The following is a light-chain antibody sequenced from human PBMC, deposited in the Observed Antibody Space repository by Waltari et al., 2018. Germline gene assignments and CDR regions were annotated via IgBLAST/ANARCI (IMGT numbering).Light chain of an antibody. J-gene: IGKJ1*01. V-gene: IGKV4-1*01. CDR2: WAS. CDR1: QSVLFSSNSNNY. Sequence: DIVMTQSPDSLAVSLGERATINCKSSQSVLFSSNSNNYLAWYQQKSGQPPKLLIYWASTRESGVPDRFSGSGSWTHFTLTISSLQAEDVAVYYCQQYYSTPWTFGQGTKVEIK. CDR3: QQYYSTPWT.